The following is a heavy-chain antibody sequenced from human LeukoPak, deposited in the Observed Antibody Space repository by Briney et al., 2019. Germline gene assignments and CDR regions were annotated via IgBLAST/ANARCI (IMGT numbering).Heavy chain of an antibody. CDR1: GLTFSDYY. CDR3: ARLWGWLQDDAFDI. J-gene: IGHJ3*02. V-gene: IGHV3-11*04. CDR2: ISSSGSTI. D-gene: IGHD5-24*01. Sequence: GGSLRLSCAASGLTFSDYYMSWIRQAPGKGLEWVSYISSSGSTIYYADSVKGRFTISRDNAKNSLYLQMNSLRAEDTAVYYCARLWGWLQDDAFDIWGQGTMVTVSS.